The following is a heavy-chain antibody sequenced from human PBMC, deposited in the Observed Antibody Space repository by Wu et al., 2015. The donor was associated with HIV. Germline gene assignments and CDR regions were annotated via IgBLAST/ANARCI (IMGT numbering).Heavy chain of an antibody. Sequence: QVQLVQSGAEVKKPGASVKVSCKASGYTFTGYYMHWVRQAPGQGLEWMGWINPNSGSTHYAQKFQGRVTMTRGTSINTAYMDLSGLKSDDTAVYFCARSLVVAGTTYDIFDTWGQGTMLTV. CDR3: ARSLVVAGTTYDIFDT. CDR1: GYTFTGYY. V-gene: IGHV1-2*02. J-gene: IGHJ3*02. CDR2: INPNSGST. D-gene: IGHD6-19*01.